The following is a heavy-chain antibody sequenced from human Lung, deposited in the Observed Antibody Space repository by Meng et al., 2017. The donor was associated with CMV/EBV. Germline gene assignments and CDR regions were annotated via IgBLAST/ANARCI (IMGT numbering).Heavy chain of an antibody. CDR2: IYHSGST. Sequence: QVRVPGSDPGLLKPSGPLSLPGAVSGGSISSSNWWSWVRQPPGKGLEWIGEIYHSGSTNYNPSLKSRVTISVDKSKNQFSLKLSSVTAADTAVYYCASFPPPGKQWLVTDYWGQGTLVTVSS. J-gene: IGHJ4*02. CDR3: ASFPPPGKQWLVTDY. V-gene: IGHV4-4*02. D-gene: IGHD6-19*01. CDR1: GGSISSSNW.